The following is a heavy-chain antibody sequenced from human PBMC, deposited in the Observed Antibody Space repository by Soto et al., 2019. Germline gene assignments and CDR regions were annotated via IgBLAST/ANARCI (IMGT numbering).Heavy chain of an antibody. CDR1: GASSSSDDYY. CDR3: ARMENHRFDP. Sequence: QVQLQESGPGLVKPSQTLSLTCTVSGASSSSDDYYWSWIRQHPGKGLEWIGNIYYSGNTYYNPSLKGRVIILVDPSKNQFSLRLSSVTAADAAVYYCARMENHRFDPWGQGTLVTVSS. CDR2: IYYSGNT. D-gene: IGHD1-1*01. V-gene: IGHV4-31*03. J-gene: IGHJ5*02.